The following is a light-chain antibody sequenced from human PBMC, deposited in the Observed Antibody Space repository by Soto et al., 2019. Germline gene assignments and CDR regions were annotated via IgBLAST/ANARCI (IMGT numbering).Light chain of an antibody. CDR2: GNI. V-gene: IGLV1-40*01. CDR3: QSYDNSLSGYV. CDR1: RSNIGAGYD. Sequence: HSVLTQPPSVSGAPGQRVTISCTGSRSNIGAGYDVHWYQQLPATAPRLLIYGNINRPSGVPDRFSGSKSGTSASLAITGLQAEDEADYYCQSYDNSLSGYVFGAGTKVTVL. J-gene: IGLJ1*01.